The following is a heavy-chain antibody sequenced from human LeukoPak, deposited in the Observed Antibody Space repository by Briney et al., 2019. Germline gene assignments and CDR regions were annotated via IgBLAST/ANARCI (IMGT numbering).Heavy chain of an antibody. Sequence: ASVKVSCMASGYTFTIYGISWVRQAPGQGLGWMGWISAYNGNTNYAQKLQGRVTMTTDTSTSTAYMELSSLRSEDTAVYYCASFTVYCSGGSCYPQDYYYYGMDVWGKGTTVTVSS. CDR1: GYTFTIYG. V-gene: IGHV1-18*01. D-gene: IGHD2-15*01. CDR3: ASFTVYCSGGSCYPQDYYYYGMDV. J-gene: IGHJ6*04. CDR2: ISAYNGNT.